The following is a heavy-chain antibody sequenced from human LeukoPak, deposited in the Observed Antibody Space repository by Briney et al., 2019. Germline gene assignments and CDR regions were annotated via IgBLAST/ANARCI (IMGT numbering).Heavy chain of an antibody. CDR3: ARHWDWSYDY. V-gene: IGHV3-7*01. J-gene: IGHJ4*02. CDR1: GLIFSSHW. Sequence: GGSLRLSCAASGLIFSSHWMTWVRQAPGKGLEWLANINPDGSDKYYVDSMKGRFAISRDNAKNSLYLQIDGLRDDDTAVYYCARHWDWSYDYWGQGTLVIVSS. D-gene: IGHD1-7*01. CDR2: INPDGSDK.